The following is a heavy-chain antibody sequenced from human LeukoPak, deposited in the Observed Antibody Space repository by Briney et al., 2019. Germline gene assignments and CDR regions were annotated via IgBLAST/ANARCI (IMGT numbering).Heavy chain of an antibody. D-gene: IGHD3-22*01. CDR1: GGSISSGDYY. CDR2: IYYSGST. Sequence: SQTLSLTCTVSGGSISSGDYYWSWIRQPPGKGLEWIGYIYYSGSTYYNPSLKSRVTISVDTSKNQFSLKLSSVTAADTAVYYCARDSPDSSGYYYDYWGQGTLVTVSS. CDR3: ARDSPDSSGYYYDY. V-gene: IGHV4-30-4*08. J-gene: IGHJ4*02.